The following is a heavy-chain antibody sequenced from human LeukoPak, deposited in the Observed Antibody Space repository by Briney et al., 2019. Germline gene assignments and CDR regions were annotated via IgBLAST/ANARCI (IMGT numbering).Heavy chain of an antibody. Sequence: GGSLRLSCAASGFTFSSYGMHWVRQAPSKRLEWVAVISYDGSNKYYADSVKGRFTISRDNSKNTLYLQMNSLRAEDTAVYYCAKDLLRFGELLWRGGVDYWGQGTLVTVSS. CDR2: ISYDGSNK. CDR1: GFTFSSYG. CDR3: AKDLLRFGELLWRGGVDY. D-gene: IGHD3-10*01. J-gene: IGHJ4*02. V-gene: IGHV3-30*18.